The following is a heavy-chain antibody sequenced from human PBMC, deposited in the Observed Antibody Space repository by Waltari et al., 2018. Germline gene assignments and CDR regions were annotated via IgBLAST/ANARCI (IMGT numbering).Heavy chain of an antibody. D-gene: IGHD6-19*01. CDR2: IGISGSPI. J-gene: IGHJ4*02. CDR1: GFTFSSYE. CDR3: ARDVNWLEGRDYFDL. V-gene: IGHV3-48*03. Sequence: EVQLVESGGGLVQPGGSLRLSCAASGFTFSSYEMNWVRQAPGKGLEWIAYIGISGSPIYYADSVRGRFTISRAKAKNSLYLQMNSLRAEDTAVYYCARDVNWLEGRDYFDLWGQGTLVTVSS.